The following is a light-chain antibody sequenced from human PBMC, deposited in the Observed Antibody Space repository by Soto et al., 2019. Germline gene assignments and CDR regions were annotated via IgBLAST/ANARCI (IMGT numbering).Light chain of an antibody. V-gene: IGKV3-20*01. Sequence: EIVLTQSPGTLSLSPGERATLSCRASQSVASSHLAWYRQKPGQTPRLLIYDASSRATGIPDRISGSGSGTDFTLTITRLETEAFPVYYCQQYGSPPFTFGPGTKVDIK. CDR1: QSVASSH. CDR2: DAS. CDR3: QQYGSPPFT. J-gene: IGKJ3*01.